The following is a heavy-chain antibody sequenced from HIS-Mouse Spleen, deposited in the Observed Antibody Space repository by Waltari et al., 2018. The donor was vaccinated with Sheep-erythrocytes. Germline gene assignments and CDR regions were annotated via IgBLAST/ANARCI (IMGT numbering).Heavy chain of an antibody. CDR1: GFSLSTSGVG. CDR3: AHRRNWGSFDY. V-gene: IGHV2-5*01. D-gene: IGHD3-16*01. Sequence: QITLKESGPTLLKPTQTLTLTCTFSGFSLSTSGVGVGWIRQPPGKALEWLALIYWNDDKRYSPSLKSRLTITKDTSKNQVVLTMTNMDPVDTATYYCAHRRNWGSFDYWGQGTLVTVSS. CDR2: IYWNDDK. J-gene: IGHJ4*02.